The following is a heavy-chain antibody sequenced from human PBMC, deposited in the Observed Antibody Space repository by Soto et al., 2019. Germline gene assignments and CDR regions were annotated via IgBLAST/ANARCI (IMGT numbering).Heavy chain of an antibody. D-gene: IGHD3-3*01. J-gene: IGHJ6*03. CDR3: ALLNYDFWRRYYYYMDV. V-gene: IGHV3-15*01. CDR2: IKSKTDGGTT. CDR1: GFTFSNAW. Sequence: GGSLRLSCAASGFTFSNAWMSWVRQAPGKGLEWVGRIKSKTDGGTTDYAAPVKGRFTISRDDSKNTLYLQMNSLKTEDTAVYYCALLNYDFWRRYYYYMDVWGKGTTVTVSS.